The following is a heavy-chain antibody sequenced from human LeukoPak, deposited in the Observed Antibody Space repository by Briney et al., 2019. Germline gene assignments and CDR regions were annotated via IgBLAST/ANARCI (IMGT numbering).Heavy chain of an antibody. D-gene: IGHD5/OR15-5a*01. CDR3: ARDRTGCLQADY. Sequence: SQTLSLTCSVSNDSISSGRYYWIWIRQPAGKGLEWIGRIYTSGSTNYNPSLKSRVIISVDTSKNQFSLSLSSVTAADTAVYYCARDRTGCLQADYWGPGTLVTVSS. CDR2: IYTSGST. V-gene: IGHV4-61*02. CDR1: NDSISSGRYY. J-gene: IGHJ4*02.